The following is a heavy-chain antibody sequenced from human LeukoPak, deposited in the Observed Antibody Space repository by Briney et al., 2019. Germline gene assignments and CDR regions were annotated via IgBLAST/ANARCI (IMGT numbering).Heavy chain of an antibody. CDR3: ARDRITMVRARSFYGMDV. CDR1: GGSISSYY. Sequence: PSETLSLTCTVSGGSISSYYWSWIRQPPGKGLEWIGYIYYSGSTYYNPSLKSRVTISVDTSKNQFSLKLSSVTAADTAVYYCARDRITMVRARSFYGMDVWGQGTTVTVSS. CDR2: IYYSGST. D-gene: IGHD3-10*01. V-gene: IGHV4-59*12. J-gene: IGHJ6*02.